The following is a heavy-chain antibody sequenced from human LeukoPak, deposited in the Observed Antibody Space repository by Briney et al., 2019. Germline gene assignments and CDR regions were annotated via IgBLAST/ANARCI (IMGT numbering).Heavy chain of an antibody. D-gene: IGHD5-24*01. V-gene: IGHV4-34*01. CDR3: ARGATISETGYFDF. CDR2: IDHRGDT. CDR1: GGSFSRYY. J-gene: IGHJ4*03. Sequence: SETLSLTCAVYGGSFSRYYWSWIRQSPGEVLEWIAEIDHRGDTNYNPSVKSRVTISVDTSKNQFSLKVRSLSAADTALYYCARGATISETGYFDFWGQGTLVTVSS.